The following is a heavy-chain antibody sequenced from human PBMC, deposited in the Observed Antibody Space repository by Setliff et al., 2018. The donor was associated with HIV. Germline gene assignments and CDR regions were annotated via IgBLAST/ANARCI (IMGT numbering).Heavy chain of an antibody. D-gene: IGHD6-13*01. Sequence: GGSLRLSCAASGFTFSSYEMNWVRQAPGKGLEWVSYIKQDGSDMHYIESVKGRFTIFRDNAKNSVFLQMNSLRAEDTGVYYCATQTGFYNSHWYDYWGQGTMVTVSS. CDR1: GFTFSSYE. CDR3: ATQTGFYNSHWYDY. CDR2: IKQDGSDM. V-gene: IGHV3-48*03. J-gene: IGHJ4*02.